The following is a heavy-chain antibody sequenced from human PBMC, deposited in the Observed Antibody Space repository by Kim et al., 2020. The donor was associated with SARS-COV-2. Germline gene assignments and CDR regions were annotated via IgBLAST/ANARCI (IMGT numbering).Heavy chain of an antibody. J-gene: IGHJ4*02. V-gene: IGHV4-31*03. CDR3: ARGSGVGNFDY. Sequence: SETLSLTCSVSGGSFSSNRYYWNWIRQYPGKGLEWIGYIYSDGDSYSNPSLKSRLAISIDTSKNQFSLRLNSVTAADTAVYYCARGSGVGNFDYWRQGTLVTVSS. CDR1: GGSFSSNRYY. CDR2: IYSDGDS. D-gene: IGHD3-10*01.